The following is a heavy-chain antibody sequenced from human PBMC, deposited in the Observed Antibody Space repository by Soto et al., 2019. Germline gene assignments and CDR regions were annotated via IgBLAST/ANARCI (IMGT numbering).Heavy chain of an antibody. V-gene: IGHV1-2*02. Sequence: QVQLVQSGAEVKKPGASVKVSCKASGYAFSQFYIHWMRQAPGQGLEWMGWINPNSGRTKFAQNFQGGVPMTRDTSIKTVYMELSGLRSDATAVYYCERESEGTTATLDYCYLYMDVWGKGTTVTVSS. CDR2: INPNSGRT. CDR3: ERESEGTTATLDYCYLYMDV. D-gene: IGHD4-17*01. CDR1: GYAFSQFY. J-gene: IGHJ6*03.